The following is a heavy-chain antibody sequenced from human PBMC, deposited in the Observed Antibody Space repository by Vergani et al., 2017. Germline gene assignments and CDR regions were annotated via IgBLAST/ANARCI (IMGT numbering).Heavy chain of an antibody. CDR2: INPNSGGT. D-gene: IGHD2-2*01. Sequence: QVQLVQSGAEVKKPGASVKVSCKASGYTFTGYYMHWVRQAPGQGLEWMGWINPNSGGTNYAQKFQGRVTMTRDTSISPAYMELSRLRSDDTAVYYCARDHVVVVPAAWEYYGMDVWGQGTTVTVSS. V-gene: IGHV1-2*02. CDR3: ARDHVVVVPAAWEYYGMDV. J-gene: IGHJ6*02. CDR1: GYTFTGYY.